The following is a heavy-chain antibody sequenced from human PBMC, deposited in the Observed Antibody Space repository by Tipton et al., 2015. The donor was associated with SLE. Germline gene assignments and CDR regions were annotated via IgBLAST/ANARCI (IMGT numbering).Heavy chain of an antibody. CDR3: ARVYSSGWCAH. V-gene: IGHV4-59*01. CDR2: IYYSGST. Sequence: TLSLTCTVSGGSISSYYWSWIRQPPGKGLEWIGYIYYSGSTNYNPSLKRRVTISVDASKNQFSLKLSSVTAADAAVYYCARVYSSGWCAHWGQGTLVTVSS. J-gene: IGHJ4*02. D-gene: IGHD6-19*01. CDR1: GGSISSYY.